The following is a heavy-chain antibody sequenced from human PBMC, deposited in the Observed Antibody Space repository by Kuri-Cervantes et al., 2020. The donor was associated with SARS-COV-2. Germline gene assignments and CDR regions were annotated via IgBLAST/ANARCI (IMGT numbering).Heavy chain of an antibody. D-gene: IGHD2-15*01. CDR3: AREVYCNGGSCYGDNWFDP. Sequence: SCAISGDSVSHHIGAWNWIRQSPERGLEWLGRTYYRSKWYNDYATSVQSRISINPDTSKNQFSLHLKSVTPEDTAVYYCAREVYCNGGSCYGDNWFDPWGQGTLVTVSS. CDR1: GDSVSHHIGA. CDR2: TYYRSKWYN. J-gene: IGHJ5*02. V-gene: IGHV6-1*01.